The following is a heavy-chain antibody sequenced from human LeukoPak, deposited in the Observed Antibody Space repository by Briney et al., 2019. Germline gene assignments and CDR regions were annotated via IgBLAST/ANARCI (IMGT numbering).Heavy chain of an antibody. V-gene: IGHV1-69*05. J-gene: IGHJ4*02. CDR2: IIPIFGTA. CDR1: GGTFSTYA. Sequence: AASVTVSCTASGGTFSTYAISWVRQAPGQGLEWMGGIIPIFGTANYAQKFQGRVTITTDESTSTAYMELSSLRSEDTAVYYCARALGTYYYGSGSYGYWGQGTLVTVSS. D-gene: IGHD3-10*01. CDR3: ARALGTYYYGSGSYGY.